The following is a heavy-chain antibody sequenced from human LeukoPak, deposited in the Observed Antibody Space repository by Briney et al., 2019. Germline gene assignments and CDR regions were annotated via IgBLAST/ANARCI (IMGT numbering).Heavy chain of an antibody. CDR3: ANNPVPGASDGWLDP. D-gene: IGHD2-2*01. V-gene: IGHV1-2*02. CDR2: MNPNNGDT. Sequence: ASVKVSCKASGYMFIDYYIHWVRRAPGQGLEWMGWMNPNNGDTNYAQKFQGRVTMTRDTSISTAYMELSSLRSDDTAVYYCANNPVPGASDGWLDPWGQGTLVTVSS. J-gene: IGHJ5*02. CDR1: GYMFIDYY.